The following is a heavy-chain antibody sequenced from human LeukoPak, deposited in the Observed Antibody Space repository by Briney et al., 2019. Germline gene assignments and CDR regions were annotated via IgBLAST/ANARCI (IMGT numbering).Heavy chain of an antibody. CDR2: LSYDGTNV. D-gene: IGHD6-6*01. V-gene: IGHV3-33*08. Sequence: PGGSLRLSCAASGFTLSSYGMHWVRQAPGKGLEWVAVLSYDGTNVFYADSVKGRFTISRDNSNNTLFLQMNDLRAEDTAVYYCARRGMKQLAPDYWGQGTLVTVSS. CDR1: GFTLSSYG. J-gene: IGHJ4*02. CDR3: ARRGMKQLAPDY.